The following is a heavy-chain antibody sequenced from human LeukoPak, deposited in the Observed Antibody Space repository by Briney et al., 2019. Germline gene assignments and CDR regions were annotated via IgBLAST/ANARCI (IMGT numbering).Heavy chain of an antibody. J-gene: IGHJ4*02. CDR3: ARDWRYYGSGAASY. V-gene: IGHV3-7*01. D-gene: IGHD3-10*01. CDR2: INQDGTEK. CDR1: GFTFTTYW. Sequence: QAGGSLRLSCAASGFTFTTYWMSWVRQAPGKGLEWVANINQDGTEKHYVDTVKGRFAISRDNAKNSLYLQMNSLRAEDTAVYYCARDWRYYGSGAASYWGQGTLVTVSS.